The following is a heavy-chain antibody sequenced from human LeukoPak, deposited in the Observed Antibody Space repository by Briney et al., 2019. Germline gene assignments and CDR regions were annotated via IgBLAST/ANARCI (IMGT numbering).Heavy chain of an antibody. CDR3: ARERLYVSENVYYFDY. CDR2: IIPVLDIA. J-gene: IGHJ4*02. D-gene: IGHD3-10*01. Sequence: SVKVSCKASRDTFSSDDITWVRQAPGQGLEWMGRIIPVLDIANYAQKFQGRVTITADKSTNTVYMELNSLTSEDTAVYYCARERLYVSENVYYFDYWGQGTLVTVSS. V-gene: IGHV1-69*04. CDR1: RDTFSSDD.